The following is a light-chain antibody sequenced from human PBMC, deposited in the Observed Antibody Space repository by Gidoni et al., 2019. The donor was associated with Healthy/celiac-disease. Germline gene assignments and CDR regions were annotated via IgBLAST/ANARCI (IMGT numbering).Light chain of an antibody. CDR1: SSNIGAGYD. CDR3: QSYDSSLSASGV. Sequence: QSVLTQPPSVSGAPGQRVTISCTGSSSNIGAGYDVHWYQQLPGTAPKLLIYGNSNQPSGVPDRFSGSKSGTSASLAITGLQAEDEADYYCQSYDSSLSASGVFGGGTKLTVL. J-gene: IGLJ3*02. V-gene: IGLV1-40*01. CDR2: GNS.